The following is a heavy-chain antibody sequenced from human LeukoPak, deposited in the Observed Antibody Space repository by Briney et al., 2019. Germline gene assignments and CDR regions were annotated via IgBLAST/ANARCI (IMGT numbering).Heavy chain of an antibody. J-gene: IGHJ3*02. D-gene: IGHD3-16*01. CDR2: ISGYNGYT. Sequence: ASVKVSCKASGYTFTNYGVSWVRQAPGQGLEWMGWISGYNGYTNYAQKFQFRVTMTTDTSTSTAYMELRSLRSDDTAVYYCARPRGYDYVWGSYEDAFDIWGQGTMVTVSS. CDR1: GYTFTNYG. CDR3: ARPRGYDYVWGSYEDAFDI. V-gene: IGHV1-18*01.